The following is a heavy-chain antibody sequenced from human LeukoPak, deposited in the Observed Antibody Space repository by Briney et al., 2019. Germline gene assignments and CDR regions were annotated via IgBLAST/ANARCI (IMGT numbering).Heavy chain of an antibody. CDR1: GGSFSDYY. CDR2: INHSGST. J-gene: IGHJ6*03. V-gene: IGHV4-34*01. CDR3: ARDVVGGTRDRSYYYYMDV. Sequence: SSETLSLTCAVYGGSFSDYYWSWIRQPPGKGLEWIGEINHSGSTNYNPSLKSRVTISVDTSKNQFSLKLSSVTAADTAVYYCARDVVGGTRDRSYYYYMDVWGKGTTVTVSS. D-gene: IGHD2-8*02.